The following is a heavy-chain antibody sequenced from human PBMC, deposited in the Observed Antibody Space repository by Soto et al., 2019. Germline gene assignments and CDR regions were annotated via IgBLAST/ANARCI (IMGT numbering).Heavy chain of an antibody. V-gene: IGHV1-8*01. D-gene: IGHD2-15*01. CDR3: ARGIRIRRRNYDAFDI. Sequence: QVQLVQSGAEVKKPGASVKVSCKASGYTYTSYDINWVRQATGQGLEWMGWMNPNSGNTGYAQKFQGRVTVTRNTSISTAYMELSSLRSEDTAVYYCARGIRIRRRNYDAFDIWGQGTMVTVSS. J-gene: IGHJ3*02. CDR2: MNPNSGNT. CDR1: GYTYTSYD.